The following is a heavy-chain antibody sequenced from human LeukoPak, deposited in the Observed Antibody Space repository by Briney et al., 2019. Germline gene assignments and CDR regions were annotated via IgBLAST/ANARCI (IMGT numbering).Heavy chain of an antibody. CDR3: ARGGGYGAYAAI. V-gene: IGHV4-31*01. CDR2: IYYSGST. D-gene: IGHD5-12*01. Sequence: SETLSLICTVSGGSIGSGGYYWSWIRQHPGKGLEWIGYIYYSGSTYYNPSLRSQVNISLDTSKNQFSLKLNSVTAADTAVYYWARGGGYGAYAAIWGQGTLVTVSS. J-gene: IGHJ4*02. CDR1: GGSIGSGGYY.